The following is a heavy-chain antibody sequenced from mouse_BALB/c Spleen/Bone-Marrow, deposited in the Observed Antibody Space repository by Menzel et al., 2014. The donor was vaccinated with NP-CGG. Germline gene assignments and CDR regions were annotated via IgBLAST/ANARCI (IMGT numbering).Heavy chain of an antibody. V-gene: IGHV1-7*01. J-gene: IGHJ4*01. CDR1: GYTFTSYW. Sequence: QVQLQQSGAQAAKPGASVKMSCKASGYTFTSYWMHWVKQRPGQGLEWIGYINPITGYTEYNQKFKDKATLTADKSSSRAYMQLSSLTAEDSAVYYCARNYDYDGGYCAMDYWGQGTSVTVSS. D-gene: IGHD2-4*01. CDR3: ARNYDYDGGYCAMDY. CDR2: INPITGYT.